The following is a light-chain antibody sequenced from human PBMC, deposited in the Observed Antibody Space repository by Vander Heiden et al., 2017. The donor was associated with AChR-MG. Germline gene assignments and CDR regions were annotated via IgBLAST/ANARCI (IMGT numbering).Light chain of an antibody. CDR3: QQYDNWPLT. CDR1: QSVSTK. J-gene: IGKJ3*01. Sequence: EIVMTQSPASLSVSSGERATLSCRASQSVSTKLAWYQQKPGQPPRLLIYGASTRATGIPARFSGSGSGTAFTLTISSLQSEDFAVYSCQQYDNWPLTFGPGAKVDLK. CDR2: GAS. V-gene: IGKV3-15*01.